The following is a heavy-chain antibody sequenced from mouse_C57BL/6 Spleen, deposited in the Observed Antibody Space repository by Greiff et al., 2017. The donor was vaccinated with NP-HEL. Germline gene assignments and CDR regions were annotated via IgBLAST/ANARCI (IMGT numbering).Heavy chain of an antibody. V-gene: IGHV1-82*01. D-gene: IGHD2-2*01. J-gene: IGHJ1*03. CDR2: IYPGDGDT. Sequence: VKLMESGPELVKSGASVKISCKASGYAFSSSWMNWVKQRPGKGLEWIGRIYPGDGDTNYNGKFKGKATLTADKSSSTAYMQLSSLTSEDSAVYFCARSGGYDRYFDVWGTGTTVTVSS. CDR3: ARSGGYDRYFDV. CDR1: GYAFSSSW.